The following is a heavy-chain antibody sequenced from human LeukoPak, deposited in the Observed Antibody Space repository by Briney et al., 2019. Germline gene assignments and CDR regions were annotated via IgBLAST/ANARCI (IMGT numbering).Heavy chain of an antibody. CDR2: IYYSGST. V-gene: IGHV4-31*03. J-gene: IGHJ4*02. D-gene: IGHD6-6*01. CDR3: AREGNIPSSSADY. CDR1: GGSISSGGYY. Sequence: SETLSLTCTVSGGSISSGGYYWSWIRQHPGKGLEWIGYIYYSGSTYYNPSLKSRVTISVDTSKNQFSLKLGSVTAADTAVYYCAREGNIPSSSADYWGQGTLVTVSS.